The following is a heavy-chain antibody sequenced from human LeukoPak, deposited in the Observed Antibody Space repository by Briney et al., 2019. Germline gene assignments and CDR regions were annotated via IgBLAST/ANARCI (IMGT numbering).Heavy chain of an antibody. CDR2: FYYSGST. Sequence: SETLSLTCTVSGGSLSSYYGSWIRQPPGKALEGLGYFYYSGSTNYNPSLKSRVTISVDTSKSQFSLKLSSVNAADTAVYYCARAALHNSGSYSYIKPYYYMDVWGKGTTVTVSS. V-gene: IGHV4-59*01. CDR3: ARAALHNSGSYSYIKPYYYMDV. J-gene: IGHJ6*03. D-gene: IGHD1-26*01. CDR1: GGSLSSYY.